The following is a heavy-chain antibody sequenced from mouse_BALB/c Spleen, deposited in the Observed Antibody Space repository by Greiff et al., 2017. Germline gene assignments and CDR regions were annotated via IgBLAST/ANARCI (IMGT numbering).Heavy chain of an antibody. Sequence: VLLVESGAELVKPGASVKLSCKASGYTFTSYDIHWVRQRPEQGLEWIGGIFPGDGSTKYNEKFKGKATLTTDKSSSTAYMQLSRLTSEDSAVYFCARETARAPWAMDYWGQGTSVTVSS. CDR1: GYTFTSYD. V-gene: IGHV1S56*01. CDR3: ARETARAPWAMDY. J-gene: IGHJ4*01. D-gene: IGHD3-2*01. CDR2: IFPGDGST.